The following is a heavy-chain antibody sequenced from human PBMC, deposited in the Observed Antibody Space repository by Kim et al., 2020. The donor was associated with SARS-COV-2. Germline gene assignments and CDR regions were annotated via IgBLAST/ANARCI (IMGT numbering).Heavy chain of an antibody. CDR3: ARQEMTEGTYYDFWSGYSRGGMDV. D-gene: IGHD3-3*01. V-gene: IGHV1-18*04. CDR2: ISAYNGNT. CDR1: GYTFTSYG. Sequence: ASVKVSCKASGYTFTSYGISWVRQAPGQGLEWMGWISAYNGNTNYAQKLQGRVTMTTDTSTSTAYMELRSLRSDDTAVYYCARQEMTEGTYYDFWSGYSRGGMDVWGQGTTVTVSS. J-gene: IGHJ6*02.